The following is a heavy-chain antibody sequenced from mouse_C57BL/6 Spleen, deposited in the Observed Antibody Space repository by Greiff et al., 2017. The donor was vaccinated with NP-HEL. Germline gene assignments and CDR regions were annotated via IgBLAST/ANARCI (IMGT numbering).Heavy chain of an antibody. V-gene: IGHV1-26*01. Sequence: VQLQQSGPELVKPGASVKISCKASGYTFTDYYMNWVKQSHGKSLEWIGDINPNNGGTSYNQKFKGKATLTVDKSSSTAYMELRSLTSEDSAVYYCAGRGWFAYWGQGTLVTVSA. CDR1: GYTFTDYY. J-gene: IGHJ3*01. CDR3: AGRGWFAY. CDR2: INPNNGGT.